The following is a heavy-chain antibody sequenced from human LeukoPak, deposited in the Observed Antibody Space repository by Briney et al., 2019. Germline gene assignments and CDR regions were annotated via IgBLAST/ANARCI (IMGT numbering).Heavy chain of an antibody. CDR1: GFTFSSYS. CDR3: AITEHYDFWSGLEYFDY. J-gene: IGHJ4*02. D-gene: IGHD3-3*01. Sequence: GGSLRLSCAASGFTFSSYSMNWVRQAPGKGPEWVSSISSSSSYIYYADSVKGRFTISRDNAKNSLYLQMNSLRAEDTAVYYCAITEHYDFWSGLEYFDYWGQGTLVTVSS. CDR2: ISSSSSYI. V-gene: IGHV3-21*01.